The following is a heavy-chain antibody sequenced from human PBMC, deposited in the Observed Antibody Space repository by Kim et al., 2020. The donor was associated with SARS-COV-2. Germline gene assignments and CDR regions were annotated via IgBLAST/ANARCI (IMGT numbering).Heavy chain of an antibody. CDR3: ARGYSSHNTYYYYGMDV. V-gene: IGHV3-53*04. J-gene: IGHJ6*02. Sequence: GGPLRLSCAASGFTVSSNYMSWVRQAPGKGLEWVSVIYSGGSTYYADSVKGRFTISRHNSKNTLYLQMNSLRAEDTAVYYCARGYSSHNTYYYYGMDVWGQGTTVTVSS. CDR1: GFTVSSNY. CDR2: IYSGGST. D-gene: IGHD6-19*01.